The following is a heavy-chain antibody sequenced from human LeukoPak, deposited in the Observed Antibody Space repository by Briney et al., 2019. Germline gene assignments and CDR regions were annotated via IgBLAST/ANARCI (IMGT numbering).Heavy chain of an antibody. CDR1: GGSISSYY. D-gene: IGHD5-18*01. Sequence: PSETLSLTCTVSGGSISSYYWSWIRQPPGKGLEWIGYIYYSGSTNYNPSLKSRVTISVDTSKNQFSLKLSSVTAADTAVYYCARLRLPRSWFDPWGQGTLVTVSS. V-gene: IGHV4-59*08. CDR3: ARLRLPRSWFDP. CDR2: IYYSGST. J-gene: IGHJ5*02.